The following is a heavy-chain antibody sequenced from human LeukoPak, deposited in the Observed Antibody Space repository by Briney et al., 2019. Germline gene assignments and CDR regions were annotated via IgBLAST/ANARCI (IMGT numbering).Heavy chain of an antibody. CDR3: ARHLGDCSSTSCYLGEDYYYYMDV. Sequence: ASETLSLTCTVSDGSITNYDWSWVRQPPGKGLEFLGHVHYSGTTNYNPSLRSRVTISIDTSKNLFSLKLSSVTAADTAVYYCARHLGDCSSTSCYLGEDYYYYMDVWGKGTTVTVSS. CDR1: DGSITNYD. CDR2: VHYSGTT. D-gene: IGHD2-2*01. V-gene: IGHV4-59*08. J-gene: IGHJ6*03.